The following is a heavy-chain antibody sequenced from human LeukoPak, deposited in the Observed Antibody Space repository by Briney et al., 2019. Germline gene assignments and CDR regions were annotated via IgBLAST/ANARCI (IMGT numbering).Heavy chain of an antibody. D-gene: IGHD3-10*01. CDR2: IEGSGIT. V-gene: IGHV3-43*01. CDR1: GVSLDVFT. Sequence: QTGGSLRLSCAVSGVSLDVFTVHCVRQAPGKGLEWLSLIEGSGITSYAGSVKGRFTISRDNTKNSVYLQMNSLRTEDTAFYYCAKDYEGFGEFWGQGTLVSVSS. CDR3: AKDYEGFGEF. J-gene: IGHJ1*01.